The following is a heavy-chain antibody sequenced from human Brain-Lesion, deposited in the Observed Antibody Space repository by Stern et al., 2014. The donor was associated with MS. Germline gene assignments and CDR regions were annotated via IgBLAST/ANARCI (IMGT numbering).Heavy chain of an antibody. CDR1: GYLFDDYW. CDR3: ARSPATPSGYDRFDY. V-gene: IGHV5-51*03. Sequence: EVQLVESGAEVKKPGESLKISCEASGYLFDDYWIGWVRQMSGRGLELVAIIFPRDSNTRYSPSVQGQVTISADKSIRPAYLQWSSLKPSDPPMYYCARSPATPSGYDRFDYWGQGALVTVSS. D-gene: IGHD5-12*01. J-gene: IGHJ4*02. CDR2: IFPRDSNT.